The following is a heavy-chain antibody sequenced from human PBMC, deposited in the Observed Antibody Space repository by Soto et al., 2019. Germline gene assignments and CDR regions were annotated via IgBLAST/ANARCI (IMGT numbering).Heavy chain of an antibody. Sequence: GGSLRLSCAASGFTFSDYYMSWIRQAPGKGLEWVSYISSSGSTIYYADSVKGRFTISRDNAKNSLYLQMNSLRAEDTAVYYCARVAFVVVPAAIGYWGQGTLVTVSS. CDR3: ARVAFVVVPAAIGY. CDR1: GFTFSDYY. V-gene: IGHV3-11*01. D-gene: IGHD2-2*01. CDR2: ISSSGSTI. J-gene: IGHJ4*02.